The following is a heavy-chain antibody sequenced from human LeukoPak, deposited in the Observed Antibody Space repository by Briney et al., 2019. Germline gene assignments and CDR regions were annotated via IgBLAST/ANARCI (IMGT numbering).Heavy chain of an antibody. CDR2: IYYSGST. J-gene: IGHJ6*02. CDR3: ARDLFGLEQQLDYYYYGMDV. Sequence: SETLSLTCTVSGGSISSSSYYWGWIRQPPGKGLEWIGSIYYSGSTYYNPSLKSRVTISVDTSKNQFSLKLSSVTAADTAVYYCARDLFGLEQQLDYYYYGMDVWGQGTTVTVSS. CDR1: GGSISSSSYY. D-gene: IGHD6-13*01. V-gene: IGHV4-39*07.